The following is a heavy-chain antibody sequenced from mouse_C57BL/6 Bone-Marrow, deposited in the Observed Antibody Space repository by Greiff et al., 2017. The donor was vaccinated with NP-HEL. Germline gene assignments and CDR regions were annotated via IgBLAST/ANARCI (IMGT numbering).Heavy chain of an antibody. D-gene: IGHD2-12*01. J-gene: IGHJ2*01. CDR1: GFTFSSYA. CDR2: ISSGGDYI. V-gene: IGHV5-9-1*02. CDR3: TRDRAYYSSFDY. Sequence: EVKLMESGEGLVKPGGSLKLSCAASGFTFSSYAMSWVRQTPEKRLEWVAYISSGGDYIYYADTVKGRFTISRDNARNTLYLQMSSLKSEDTAMYYCTRDRAYYSSFDYWGQGTTLTVSS.